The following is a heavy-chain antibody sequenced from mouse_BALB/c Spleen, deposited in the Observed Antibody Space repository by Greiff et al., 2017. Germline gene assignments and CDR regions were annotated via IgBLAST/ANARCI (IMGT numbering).Heavy chain of an antibody. V-gene: IGHV3-6*02. CDR2: ISYDGSN. D-gene: IGHD2-14*01. CDR1: GYSITSGYY. Sequence: VQLQQSGPGLVKPSQSLSLTCSVTGYSITSGYYWNWIRQFPGNKLEWMGYISYDGSNNYNPSLKNRISITRDTSKNQFFLKLNSVTTEDTATYYCARGGRYGYFDYWGQGTTLTVSS. J-gene: IGHJ2*01. CDR3: ARGGRYGYFDY.